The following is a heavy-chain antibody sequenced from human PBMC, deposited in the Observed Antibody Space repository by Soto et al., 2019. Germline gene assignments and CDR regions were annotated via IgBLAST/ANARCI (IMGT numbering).Heavy chain of an antibody. J-gene: IGHJ4*02. CDR2: ISGSGGST. CDR3: AKVRRNTMVRGVFDY. CDR1: GFTFSSYA. Sequence: PGGSLRLSCAASGFTFSSYAMSWVRQAPGKGLEWVSAISGSGGSTYYADSVKGRFTISRDNSKNTLYLQMNSLRAEDTAVYYCAKVRRNTMVRGVFDYWGQGTLVTVSS. V-gene: IGHV3-23*01. D-gene: IGHD3-10*01.